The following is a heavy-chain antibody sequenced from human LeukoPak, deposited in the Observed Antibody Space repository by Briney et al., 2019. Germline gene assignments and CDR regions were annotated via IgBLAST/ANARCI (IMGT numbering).Heavy chain of an antibody. CDR1: GFTFSSYV. CDR3: ARLGYCSGGSCSSFDY. CDR2: ISSGSTYI. J-gene: IGHJ4*02. V-gene: IGHV3-21*01. D-gene: IGHD2-15*01. Sequence: GGSLRLSCAASGFTFSSYVMNWVRQAPGKGLEWVSSISSGSTYIYYADSVKGRFTISRDNAKNSLYLQMNSLRAEDAAVYYCARLGYCSGGSCSSFDYWGQGTLVTVSS.